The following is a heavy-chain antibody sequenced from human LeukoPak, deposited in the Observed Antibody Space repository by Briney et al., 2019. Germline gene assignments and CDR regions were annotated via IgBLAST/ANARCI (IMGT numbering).Heavy chain of an antibody. CDR2: IYYSGST. V-gene: IGHV4-59*11. Sequence: SETLSLTCTVSGGSISSHYWSWIRQPPGKGLEGIGYIYYSGSTNYNTSLKSRVTISVDTSKNQFSLKLSAVTAADTAVYYCAKQRGDYYYYAMDVWGQGTTVTVSS. J-gene: IGHJ6*02. CDR1: GGSISSHY. D-gene: IGHD5-18*01. CDR3: AKQRGDYYYYAMDV.